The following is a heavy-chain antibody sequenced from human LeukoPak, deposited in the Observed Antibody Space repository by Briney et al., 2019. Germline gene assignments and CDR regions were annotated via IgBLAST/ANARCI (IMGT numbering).Heavy chain of an antibody. Sequence: ASVKVSCKASGYTFTSYAMNWVRQAPGQGLEWMGWINTNTGNPTYAQGFTGRFVFSLDTSVSTAYLQISSLKAEDTAVYYCARLADRYFDWLLSALDYWGQGTLVTVSS. CDR3: ARLADRYFDWLLSALDY. V-gene: IGHV7-4-1*02. J-gene: IGHJ4*02. CDR1: GYTFTSYA. D-gene: IGHD3-9*01. CDR2: INTNTGNP.